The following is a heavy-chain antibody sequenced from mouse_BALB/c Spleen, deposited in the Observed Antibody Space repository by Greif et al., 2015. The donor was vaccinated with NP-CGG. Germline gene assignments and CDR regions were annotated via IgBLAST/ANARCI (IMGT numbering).Heavy chain of an antibody. J-gene: IGHJ4*01. CDR1: GFDFSRYW. CDR3: ALYYGYYAMDY. D-gene: IGHD1-2*01. V-gene: IGHV4-1*02. Sequence: EVKLMESGGGLVQPGGSLKLSCAASGFDFSRYWMSWARQAPGKGLEWIGGINPDSSTINYTPSLKDKFIISRDNAKNTLYLQMSKVRSEDTALYYCALYYGYYAMDYWGQGTSVTVSS. CDR2: INPDSSTI.